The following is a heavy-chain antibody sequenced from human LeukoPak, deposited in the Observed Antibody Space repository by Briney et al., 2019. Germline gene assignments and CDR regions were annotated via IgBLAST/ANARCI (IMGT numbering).Heavy chain of an antibody. Sequence: SETLSLTCAVYGGSFSGYYWSWIRQPPGKGLEWIGEINHSGSTNYNPSLKSRVTISVDTSKNQFSLKLSSVTAADTAVYYCARAGQSNWNYDYWGQGTLVTVSS. D-gene: IGHD1-7*01. CDR2: INHSGST. J-gene: IGHJ4*02. CDR3: ARAGQSNWNYDY. V-gene: IGHV4-34*01. CDR1: GGSFSGYY.